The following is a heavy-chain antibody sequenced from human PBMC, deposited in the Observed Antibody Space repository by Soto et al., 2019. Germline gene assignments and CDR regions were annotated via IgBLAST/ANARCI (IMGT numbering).Heavy chain of an antibody. V-gene: IGHV7-4-1*01. CDR1: GYTFTSYA. CDR2: INTNTGNP. D-gene: IGHD1-1*01. CDR3: ARDQEGGNDGNYYYYCMDV. Sequence: ASVKVSCKASGYTFTSYAMNWVRQAPGQGLEWMGWINTNTGNPTYAQGFTGRFVFSLDTSVSTVYLQICSLKAEDTAVYYCARDQEGGNDGNYYYYCMDVWGQGTTVTVSS. J-gene: IGHJ6*02.